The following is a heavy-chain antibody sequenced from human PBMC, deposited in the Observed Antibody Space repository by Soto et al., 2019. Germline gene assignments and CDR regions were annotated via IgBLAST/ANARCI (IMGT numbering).Heavy chain of an antibody. CDR2: IWYDGSNK. Sequence: QVQLVESGGGVVQPGRSLRLSCAASGFTFSSYGMYWVRQAPGKGLEWVAVIWYDGSNKYYTDSVKGRFTISRDNSKNTLYLQMNSLRAEDTAVYYCAREGMPDSSWFSSYYYGMDVWGQGTTVTVSS. D-gene: IGHD6-13*01. CDR1: GFTFSSYG. J-gene: IGHJ6*02. V-gene: IGHV3-33*01. CDR3: AREGMPDSSWFSSYYYGMDV.